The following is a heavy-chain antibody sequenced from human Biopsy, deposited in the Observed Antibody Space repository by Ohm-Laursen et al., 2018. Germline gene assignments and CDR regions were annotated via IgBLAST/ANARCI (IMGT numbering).Heavy chain of an antibody. V-gene: IGHV1-46*01. CDR1: GYTFTNYY. Sequence: ASVKVSCNASGYTFTNYYMHWVRQAPGKGLEWMGIINPSGSDATYAQKFQGRVTMTRDTSTSTAYMDLSSLRSEDTAVYYCAADSGSGSHFRFDYWGQGALVSVSS. CDR2: INPSGSDA. J-gene: IGHJ4*02. CDR3: AADSGSGSHFRFDY. D-gene: IGHD3-10*01.